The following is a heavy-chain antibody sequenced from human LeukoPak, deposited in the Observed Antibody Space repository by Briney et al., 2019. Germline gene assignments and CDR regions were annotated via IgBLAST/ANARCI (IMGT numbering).Heavy chain of an antibody. D-gene: IGHD6-19*01. Sequence: PGGSLRLSCVVSGFSFSSYGMNWVRQAPGKGLEWVAVISHDGSNKYNADSVKGRFTISRDNSKNTLYLQMNILRAEDSAIYYCARDKDHGDSRGWDFFDYWGLGTLVTVSS. J-gene: IGHJ4*02. CDR3: ARDKDHGDSRGWDFFDY. V-gene: IGHV3-30*03. CDR2: ISHDGSNK. CDR1: GFSFSSYG.